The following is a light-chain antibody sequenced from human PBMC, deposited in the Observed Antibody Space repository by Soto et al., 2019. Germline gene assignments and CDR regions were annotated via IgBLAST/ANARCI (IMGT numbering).Light chain of an antibody. CDR2: DAS. Sequence: DIQMTQSPSTLSASVGDRVTITCRASQSISSWLAWYQQKPGKAPNLLIYDASSLESGVPSRFSGSGSGTEFALNISSLQPDDFATYYCQQYNSYSRTFGQGTKVEIK. CDR1: QSISSW. CDR3: QQYNSYSRT. V-gene: IGKV1-5*01. J-gene: IGKJ1*01.